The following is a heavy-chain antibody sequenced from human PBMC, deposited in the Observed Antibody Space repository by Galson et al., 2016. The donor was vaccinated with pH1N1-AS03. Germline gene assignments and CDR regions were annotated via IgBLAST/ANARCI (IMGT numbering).Heavy chain of an antibody. CDR2: MNPNTGIT. J-gene: IGHJ4*02. CDR3: ARGVSAGVDF. D-gene: IGHD3-10*01. V-gene: IGHV1-8*02. CDR1: DDTFNSHG. Sequence: SVKVSCKASDDTFNSHGINWVRQATGQGLEWMGWMNPNTGITGYAQKFQGRVTMTRDISISTAYMELSSLRSEDTAAYFCARGVSAGVDFWGQGTLVTVSS.